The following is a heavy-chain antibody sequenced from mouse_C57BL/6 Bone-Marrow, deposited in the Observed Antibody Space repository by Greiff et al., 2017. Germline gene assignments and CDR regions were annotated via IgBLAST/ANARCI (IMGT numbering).Heavy chain of an antibody. J-gene: IGHJ3*01. V-gene: IGHV1-64*01. D-gene: IGHD6-1*01. Sequence: VQLQQPGAELVKPGASVKLSCKASGYTFTSYWMHWVKQRPGQGLEWIGMIHPNSGSTNYNEKFKSKATLTVDKSSSTAYMQLSSLTSERSAVYSSATAAGRAWFAYWGQGTLVTVSA. CDR3: ATAAGRAWFAY. CDR2: IHPNSGST. CDR1: GYTFTSYW.